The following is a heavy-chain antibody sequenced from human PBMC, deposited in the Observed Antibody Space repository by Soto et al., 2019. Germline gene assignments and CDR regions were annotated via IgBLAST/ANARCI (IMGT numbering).Heavy chain of an antibody. CDR1: GESFSGYY. V-gene: IGHV4-34*01. J-gene: IGHJ5*02. Sequence: SETLSLTCAVYGESFSGYYWSWIRQPPGKGLEWIGEINHSGSTNYNPSLKSRVTISVDTSKNQFSLKLSSVSAADSAVDYCATRQDCSSTSCYDDWFDPWGQGTLVTVSS. CDR2: INHSGST. D-gene: IGHD2-2*01. CDR3: ATRQDCSSTSCYDDWFDP.